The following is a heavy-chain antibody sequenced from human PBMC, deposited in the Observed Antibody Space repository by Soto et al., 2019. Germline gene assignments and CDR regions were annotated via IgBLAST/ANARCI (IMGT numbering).Heavy chain of an antibody. CDR1: GLTVSGKKY. CDR2: LYDVDGT. D-gene: IGHD1-1*01. CDR3: ASWHEREHAYDV. J-gene: IGHJ3*01. Sequence: DVQLVESGGGLIQPGESLRLSCAAFGLTVSGKKYVAWVRQAPGKGLEWVSALYDVDGTYYADSVKGRFTTSRDSSETTVYLQMNGLRPDDTAVYYCASWHEREHAYDVWGQGTTVTVSS. V-gene: IGHV3-53*01.